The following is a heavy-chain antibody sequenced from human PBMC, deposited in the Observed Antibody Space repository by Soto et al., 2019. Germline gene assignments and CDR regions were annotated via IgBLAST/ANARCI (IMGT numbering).Heavy chain of an antibody. CDR2: ISYDGSNK. Sequence: GGSLRLSCAASGFTFSSYAMHWVRQAPGKGLEWVAVISYDGSNKYYADSVKGRFTISRDNSKNTLYLQMNSLRAEDTAVYYCARESDTAMVTGVYYFDYWGQGTLVTVSS. CDR3: ARESDTAMVTGVYYFDY. V-gene: IGHV3-30-3*01. J-gene: IGHJ4*02. D-gene: IGHD5-18*01. CDR1: GFTFSSYA.